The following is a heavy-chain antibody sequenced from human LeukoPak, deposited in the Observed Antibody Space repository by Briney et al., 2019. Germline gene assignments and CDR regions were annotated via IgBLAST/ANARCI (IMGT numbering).Heavy chain of an antibody. CDR3: AEGYYDSSGYRESGFGYYYYYGMDV. V-gene: IGHV4-30-4*01. CDR2: IYYSGST. Sequence: SQTLSLTCTVSGGSISSGDYYWSWIRQPPGKGLEWIVYIYYSGSTYYNPSLKSRVTISVDTSKNQFSLKLSSVTAADTAVYYCAEGYYDSSGYRESGFGYYYYYGMDVWGQGTTVTVSS. J-gene: IGHJ6*02. D-gene: IGHD3-22*01. CDR1: GGSISSGDYY.